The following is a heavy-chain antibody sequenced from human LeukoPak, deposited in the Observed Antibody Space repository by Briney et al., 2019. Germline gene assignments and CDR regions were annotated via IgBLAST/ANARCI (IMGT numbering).Heavy chain of an antibody. J-gene: IGHJ4*02. D-gene: IGHD6-13*01. Sequence: PGGSLGLSCAASGFTFSDYYMSWIRQAPGKGLEWLSFVSSSGNTSYYADSVKGRFTISRDNAKSSLYLQMNSLRAEDTAVYYCARERYSSSWYYGYWGQGTLVTVSS. V-gene: IGHV3-11*04. CDR3: ARERYSSSWYYGY. CDR2: VSSSGNTS. CDR1: GFTFSDYY.